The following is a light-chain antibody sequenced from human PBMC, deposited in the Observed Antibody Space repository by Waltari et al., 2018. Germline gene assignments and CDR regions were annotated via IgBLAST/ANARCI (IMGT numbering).Light chain of an antibody. CDR1: RSDLGDYNS. V-gene: IGLV2-8*01. J-gene: IGLJ2*01. CDR2: EVN. Sequence: QSALTQPPSASGSPGQSVTISCPETRSDLGDYNSVSWYQQHPDKAPKLVIYEVNKRPSGVPDRFSGSKSGNTASLTVSGLQTEDEADYYCSSYAGSNSLHVIFGGGTKLTVL. CDR3: SSYAGSNSLHVI.